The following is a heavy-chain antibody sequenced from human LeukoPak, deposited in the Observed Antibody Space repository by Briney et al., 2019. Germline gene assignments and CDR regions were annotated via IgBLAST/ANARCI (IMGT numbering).Heavy chain of an antibody. V-gene: IGHV3-23*01. CDR2: ISGSGGST. Sequence: GGSLSLSCAASGFTFSSYAMSWVRQAPGKGLEWVSAISGSGGSTYYADSVKGRFTISRDNSKNTLYLQMNSLRAEDTAVYYCASKRGYYDSSGYYLLDDWGQGTLVTVSS. CDR1: GFTFSSYA. J-gene: IGHJ4*02. CDR3: ASKRGYYDSSGYYLLDD. D-gene: IGHD3-22*01.